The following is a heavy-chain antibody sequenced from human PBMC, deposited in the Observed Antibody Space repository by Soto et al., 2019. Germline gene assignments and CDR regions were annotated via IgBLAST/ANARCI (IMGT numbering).Heavy chain of an antibody. CDR3: ATGGRGYSYAPRFYFEY. CDR1: GAIFSSNA. CDR2: IRPIFGRT. D-gene: IGHD5-18*01. Sequence: QGQLVQSGAEVKKPGSSVNVTCKASGAIFSSNAISWVRQVPGQGLEWMGGIRPIFGRTHYAQKFQGRVTIIAEESTRTAYMALSSLKSADTAVYYCATGGRGYSYAPRFYFEYWGQGTLVTVSS. J-gene: IGHJ4*02. V-gene: IGHV1-69*01.